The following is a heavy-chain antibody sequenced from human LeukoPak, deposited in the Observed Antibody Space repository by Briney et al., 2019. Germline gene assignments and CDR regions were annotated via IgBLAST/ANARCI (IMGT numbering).Heavy chain of an antibody. CDR1: GFTSFSGHW. V-gene: IGHV3-7*01. Sequence: GGSLRLSCTLCGFTSFSGHWMNWVRQAPGKGLEWVANIRFEGSEIGCGCSVESRFIISRDNSKNSLYLQMNSLRAEDTAVYYCATRNNFEYWGQGTLVTVSS. J-gene: IGHJ4*02. CDR3: ATRNNFEY. CDR2: IRFEGSEI.